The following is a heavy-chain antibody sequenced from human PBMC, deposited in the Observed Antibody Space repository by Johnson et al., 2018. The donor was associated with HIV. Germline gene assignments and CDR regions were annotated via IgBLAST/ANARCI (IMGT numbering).Heavy chain of an antibody. D-gene: IGHD1-26*01. Sequence: QVKLVESGGGVVQPGGSLRLSCAASGFTFNTYGMDWVRQAPGKGLEWVAFIWYDGNSKYYIDSVKGRFTVSRDNSKNTLYLQMKSLRPEDTAVYYCAKESKWESRTPHAFDMWGQGTMVTVSS. V-gene: IGHV3-30*02. J-gene: IGHJ3*02. CDR1: GFTFNTYG. CDR2: IWYDGNSK. CDR3: AKESKWESRTPHAFDM.